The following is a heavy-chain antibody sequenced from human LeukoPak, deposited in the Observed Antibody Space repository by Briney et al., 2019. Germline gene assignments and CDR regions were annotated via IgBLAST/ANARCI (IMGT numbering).Heavy chain of an antibody. CDR3: ARAAGGAAFDF. CDR1: GYTFTAYY. Sequence: ASVKVSCKASGYTFTAYYMHRVRQAPGQELECVGWINLDSGATSYEQKFQGRVTMTRDTSISTAFLEVISLTADDTALYYCARAAGGAAFDFWGQGTLLTVSS. V-gene: IGHV1-2*02. J-gene: IGHJ4*02. CDR2: INLDSGAT. D-gene: IGHD1-26*01.